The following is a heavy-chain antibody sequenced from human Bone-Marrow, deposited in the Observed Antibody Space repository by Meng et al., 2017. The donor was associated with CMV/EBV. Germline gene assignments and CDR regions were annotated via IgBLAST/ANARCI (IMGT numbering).Heavy chain of an antibody. CDR3: ARVPGQEYYYYYGMDV. CDR2: IYYSGST. CDR1: GGSISSYY. J-gene: IGHJ6*02. Sequence: SGPLSFTGNVLGGSISSYYWSWIRQPPGKGLEWIGYIYYSGSTNYNPSLKSRVTISVDTSKNKYSLKLSSVTAADTAVYYCARVPGQEYYYYYGMDVWGQGTTVAASS. D-gene: IGHD3-10*01. V-gene: IGHV4-59*01.